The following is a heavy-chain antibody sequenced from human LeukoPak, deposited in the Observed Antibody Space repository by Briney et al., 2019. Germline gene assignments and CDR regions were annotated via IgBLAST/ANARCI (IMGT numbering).Heavy chain of an antibody. CDR3: ARRPYSDTSGRLSDV. Sequence: PGGSLRLSCAASGFAFSSYNMNWVRQAPGKGLKWISYIGSSGSPTHYADSVGGRFTISRDNAKNSLYLQMNSLRDEDTAVYFCARRPYSDTSGRLSDVWGQGTTVTVSS. J-gene: IGHJ6*02. CDR1: GFAFSSYN. CDR2: IGSSGSPT. D-gene: IGHD3-22*01. V-gene: IGHV3-48*02.